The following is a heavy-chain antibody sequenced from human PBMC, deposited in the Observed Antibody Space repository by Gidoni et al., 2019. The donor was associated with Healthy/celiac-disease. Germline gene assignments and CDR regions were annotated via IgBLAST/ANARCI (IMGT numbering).Heavy chain of an antibody. J-gene: IGHJ1*01. CDR3: ASSHDYGDYVAYFQH. V-gene: IGHV4-39*01. D-gene: IGHD4-17*01. CDR1: GGSISSSSYY. Sequence: QLQLQESGPGLVKPSETLSLTCTVSGGSISSSSYYWGWMRQPPGKGLEWIGGIYSSGSTYYNTSLKSRVTISVDTSKNQFSLKLSSVTAADTAVYYCASSHDYGDYVAYFQHWGQGTLVTVSS. CDR2: IYSSGST.